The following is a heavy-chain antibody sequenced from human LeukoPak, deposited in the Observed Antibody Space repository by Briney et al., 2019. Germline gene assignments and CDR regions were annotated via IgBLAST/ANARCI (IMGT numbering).Heavy chain of an antibody. Sequence: GGSLRLSCAASGFTFSIHGMNWVRQGPGKGLEWVSGITGSGGSTYYADSVKGRFTISRDNSKNTVYLQMNSLRAEDTAVYYCTRLYFEWVDENGDYWGQGILVTVSS. CDR3: TRLYFEWVDENGDY. D-gene: IGHD3-9*01. CDR1: GFTFSIHG. V-gene: IGHV3-23*01. CDR2: ITGSGGST. J-gene: IGHJ4*02.